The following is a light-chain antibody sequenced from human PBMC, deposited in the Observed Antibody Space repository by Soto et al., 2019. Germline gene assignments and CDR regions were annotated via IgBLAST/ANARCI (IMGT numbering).Light chain of an antibody. CDR2: GNT. CDR3: LSFDSSLSVV. V-gene: IGLV1-40*01. J-gene: IGLJ2*01. Sequence: QSVLTQPPSVSGAPGQRVTISCTGSSSNIGAGYDVHWYQQLPGRAPKLLIYGNTNRPSGVPDRFSGSKSGTSASLAITGIQAEDEADYYCLSFDSSLSVVFGGGTQLTVL. CDR1: SSNIGAGYD.